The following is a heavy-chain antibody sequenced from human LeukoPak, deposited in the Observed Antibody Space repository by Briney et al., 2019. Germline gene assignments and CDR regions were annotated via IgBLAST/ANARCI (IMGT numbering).Heavy chain of an antibody. D-gene: IGHD3-3*01. J-gene: IGHJ4*02. CDR3: ARGDYDFWSGYSPNYYFDY. CDR1: GGSFSGYY. V-gene: IGHV4-34*01. Sequence: SETLSLTCAVYGGSFSGYYWSWIRQPPGKGLEWIGEINHSGSTNYNPSLKSRVTISVDTSKNQFSLKLSSVTAADTAVYYCARGDYDFWSGYSPNYYFDYWGQGTLVTASS. CDR2: INHSGST.